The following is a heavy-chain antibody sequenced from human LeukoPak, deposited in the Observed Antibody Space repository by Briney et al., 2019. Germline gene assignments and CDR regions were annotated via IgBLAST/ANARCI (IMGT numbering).Heavy chain of an antibody. CDR2: ISGSGWST. Sequence: PGGSLRLSCAASGFTFSAYSMDWVRQAPGKGLEWVSTISGSGWSTNYADSVKGRFTISRDNSKNTLYLQMNSLRAEDTAVYYCARKTDHQTGGDYWGQGTLVTVSS. D-gene: IGHD1-1*01. V-gene: IGHV3-23*01. CDR3: ARKTDHQTGGDY. CDR1: GFTFSAYS. J-gene: IGHJ4*02.